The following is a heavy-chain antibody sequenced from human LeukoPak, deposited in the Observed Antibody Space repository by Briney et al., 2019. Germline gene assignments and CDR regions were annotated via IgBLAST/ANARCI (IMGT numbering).Heavy chain of an antibody. J-gene: IGHJ4*02. Sequence: GTLSLTCAVSGGSISSNNWWGWVRQAPGKGLEWVANIKQDGSEKYYVDSVKGRFTISRDNAKNSLYLQMNSLRAEDTAVYYCARSSFDYWGQEPLVT. CDR3: ARSSFDY. V-gene: IGHV3-7*03. CDR2: IKQDGSEK. CDR1: GGSISSNNW.